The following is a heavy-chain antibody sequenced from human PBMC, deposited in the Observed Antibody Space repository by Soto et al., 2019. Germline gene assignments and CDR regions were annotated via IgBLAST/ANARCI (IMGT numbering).Heavy chain of an antibody. J-gene: IGHJ5*02. CDR2: IYYSGST. V-gene: IGHV4-39*07. CDR3: ARETYGDYVGYFAP. D-gene: IGHD4-17*01. Sequence: SETLSLTCSVAGGSISSSSYCWGRISQPPGKGLEWIGSIYYSGSTYYSPSLKSRVIISVDRSKNQFSMKVRSVTAADTAFYFCARETYGDYVGYFAPWGQGIQVTVSS. CDR1: GGSISSSSYC.